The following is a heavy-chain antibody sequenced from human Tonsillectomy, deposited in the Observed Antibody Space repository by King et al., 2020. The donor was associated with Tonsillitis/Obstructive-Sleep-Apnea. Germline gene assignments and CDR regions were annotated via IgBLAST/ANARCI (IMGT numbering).Heavy chain of an antibody. D-gene: IGHD4-23*01. CDR3: AQDLSVAR. Sequence: VQLVESGGGVVQPGRSLRLSCAASGFTFSNYGMHWVRQAPGKGLECVAVISYNGSNIYHADSVKGRFTISRDNPKNTLYLQMSSLRAEDTALYYCAQDLSVARWGQGTLVTVSS. CDR1: GFTFSNYG. V-gene: IGHV3-30*18. CDR2: ISYNGSNI. J-gene: IGHJ4*02.